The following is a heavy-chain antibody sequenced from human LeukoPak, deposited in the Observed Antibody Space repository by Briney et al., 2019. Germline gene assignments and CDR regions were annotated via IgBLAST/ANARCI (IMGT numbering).Heavy chain of an antibody. V-gene: IGHV4-39*01. D-gene: IGHD1-26*01. CDR3: ARQSGATTWGYLDG. J-gene: IGHJ4*02. Sequence: KTSETLSLTCTVSGGSISTSSYYWGWIRQPPGKGLEWIGSIYYSGSTYYNPSLKSRVTISVDTSKSQFSLRLSSVTAADTAVYYCARQSGATTWGYLDGWGQGTLVTVSS. CDR2: IYYSGST. CDR1: GGSISTSSYY.